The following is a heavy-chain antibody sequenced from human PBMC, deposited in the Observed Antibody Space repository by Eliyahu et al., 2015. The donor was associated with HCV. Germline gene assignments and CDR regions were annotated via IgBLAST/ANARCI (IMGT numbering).Heavy chain of an antibody. D-gene: IGHD1-26*01. Sequence: QLQLQESGPGLVKPSETLSLTCTVSGGSISSSSYYWGWIRQPPGKGLGWXGEWQFLWESPPPLQPVPQESXVTISVDTSKNQFSLKLSSVTAADTAVYYCARRSLDLYSGGYFGFDPWGQGTLVTVSS. CDR1: GGSISSSSYY. J-gene: IGHJ5*02. CDR2: QFLWESPP. V-gene: IGHV4-39*01. CDR3: ARRSLDLYSGGYFGFDP.